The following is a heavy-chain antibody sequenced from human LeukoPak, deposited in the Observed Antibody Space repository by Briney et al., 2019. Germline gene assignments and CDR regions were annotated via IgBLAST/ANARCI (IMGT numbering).Heavy chain of an antibody. CDR1: GGSISSYY. J-gene: IGHJ4*02. D-gene: IGHD3-10*01. Sequence: KTSETLSLTCTLSGGSISSYYWSWIRQPPGKGLEWIGYIYYSGSTKYNPSLKSRVTITVDTSKNQFSLKLSSVTAADTAVYYCARHLIYGSGRPFDYWGQGTLVTVSS. CDR3: ARHLIYGSGRPFDY. V-gene: IGHV4-59*08. CDR2: IYYSGST.